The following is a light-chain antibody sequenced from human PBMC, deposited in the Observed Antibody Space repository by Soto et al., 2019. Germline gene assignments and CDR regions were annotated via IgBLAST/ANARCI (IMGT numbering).Light chain of an antibody. CDR2: DAS. J-gene: IGKJ1*01. Sequence: EMAVTQSPAALSASTGDRATISCRASQSVSSYLAWYQQKPGKAPKLLIYDASNMATGIPARFSGSGSGTDFTLTISSLPPDDFATYYCQQRRTSPPWTFGQGTKVEIK. CDR1: QSVSSY. V-gene: IGKV3-11*01. CDR3: QQRRTSPPWT.